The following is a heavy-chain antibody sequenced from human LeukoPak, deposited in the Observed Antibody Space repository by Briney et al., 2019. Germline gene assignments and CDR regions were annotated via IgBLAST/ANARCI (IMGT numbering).Heavy chain of an antibody. J-gene: IGHJ3*02. CDR1: GFTFSSYA. D-gene: IGHD1-26*01. V-gene: IGHV3-23*01. Sequence: GGSLRLSCAASGFTFSSYAMSWVRQAPGKGLEWVSAISGSGGSTYYADSVKGRFTISRDNAKNTLHLQMDSLTVEDTAVYYCARDGELGSPADAFDIWGQGTMVTVSS. CDR3: ARDGELGSPADAFDI. CDR2: ISGSGGST.